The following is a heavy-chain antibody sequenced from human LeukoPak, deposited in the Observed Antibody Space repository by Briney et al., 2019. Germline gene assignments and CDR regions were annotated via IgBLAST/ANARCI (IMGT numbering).Heavy chain of an antibody. V-gene: IGHV3-7*01. CDR1: GFSFSTNW. CDR3: ATMVSVAGDS. D-gene: IGHD6-19*01. Sequence: GGTLTLSCACSGFSFSTNWMSWFRQAPGKGLEWVAHIKPDGSETYYVDSVKGRFTISRDNAWNSVHLQMYSLRPEDTAIYSCATMVSVAGDSWGQGTLVTVSS. CDR2: IKPDGSET. J-gene: IGHJ5*01.